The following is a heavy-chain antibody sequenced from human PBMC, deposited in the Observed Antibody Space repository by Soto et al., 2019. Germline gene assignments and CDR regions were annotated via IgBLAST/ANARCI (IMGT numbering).Heavy chain of an antibody. Sequence: PGGSLRLSCAASGFTFSSYSMNWVRQAPGKGLEWVSSISSSSSYIYYADSVKGRFTISRDNSKNTLYLQMGSLRAEDMAVYYCARADYGDYVGGMDVWGQGTTVTVSS. J-gene: IGHJ6*02. CDR2: ISSSSSYI. CDR3: ARADYGDYVGGMDV. CDR1: GFTFSSYS. D-gene: IGHD4-17*01. V-gene: IGHV3-21*01.